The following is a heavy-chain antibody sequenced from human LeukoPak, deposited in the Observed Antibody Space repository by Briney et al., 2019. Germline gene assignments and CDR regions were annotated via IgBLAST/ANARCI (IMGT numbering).Heavy chain of an antibody. J-gene: IGHJ3*02. D-gene: IGHD3-22*01. Sequence: NPSETLSLTCAVYGGSFSGYYWSWIRQPPGKGLEWIGEINHSGSTNYNPSLKSRVTISVDTSKNQFSLKLSSVTAADTAVYYCARENYDSSGYYSLLDIWGQGTMVTVSS. CDR3: ARENYDSSGYYSLLDI. V-gene: IGHV4-34*01. CDR2: INHSGST. CDR1: GGSFSGYY.